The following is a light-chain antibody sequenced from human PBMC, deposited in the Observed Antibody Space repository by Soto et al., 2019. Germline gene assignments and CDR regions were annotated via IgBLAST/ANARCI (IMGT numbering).Light chain of an antibody. CDR1: SSDVGGYNY. V-gene: IGLV2-14*01. CDR2: DVS. CDR3: SSYTSISLYV. Sequence: QSALTQPASVSGSPGQSITISCTGTSSDVGGYNYVSWYQQHPGKATKLMIYDVSNRPSGVSNRFSGSKSGNTASLTISGLQAEDEADYYCSSYTSISLYVFGTGTKLTVL. J-gene: IGLJ1*01.